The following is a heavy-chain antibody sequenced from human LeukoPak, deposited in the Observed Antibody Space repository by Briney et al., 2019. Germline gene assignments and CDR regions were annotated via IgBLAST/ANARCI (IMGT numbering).Heavy chain of an antibody. J-gene: IGHJ4*02. CDR3: ARESPQRSGYSYPH. D-gene: IGHD5-18*01. CDR1: GYTFTSYG. CDR2: ISAYNGNT. V-gene: IGHV1-18*01. Sequence: GASVKVSCKASGYTFTSYGISWVRQAPGQGLEWMGWISAYNGNTNYAQKLQGRVTMTIDTSTSTAYMELSSLRSEDTAVYYCARESPQRSGYSYPHWGQGTLVTVSS.